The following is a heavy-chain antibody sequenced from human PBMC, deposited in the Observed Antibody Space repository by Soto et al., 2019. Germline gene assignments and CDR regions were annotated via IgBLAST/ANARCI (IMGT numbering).Heavy chain of an antibody. V-gene: IGHV3-15*01. D-gene: IGHD5-12*01. J-gene: IGHJ4*02. CDR1: GFTLSNTW. CDR3: ATEAYSGDGYTGY. Sequence: GGSLRLSCAASGFTLSNTWMSWVRQAPGKGLEWVGRIKSKTDGGTTHYAAPVKGRFTMSRDDSKNTLYLQMNSLNTEDTAVYYCATEAYSGDGYTGYWGQGTLVTVSS. CDR2: IKSKTDGGTT.